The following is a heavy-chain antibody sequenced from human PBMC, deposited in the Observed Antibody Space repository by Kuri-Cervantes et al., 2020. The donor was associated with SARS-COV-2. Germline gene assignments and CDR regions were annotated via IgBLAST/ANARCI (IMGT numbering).Heavy chain of an antibody. D-gene: IGHD1-26*01. Sequence: SETLSLTCSVSGGSINNYYWSWIRQPPGKGLEWIGYVSYTGNTYYNPSLKSRVAVSVETTKNQFSLNLRSVTAADTAVYYCARLSGSQGYYFDCWGQGTLVTVSS. V-gene: IGHV4-59*01. J-gene: IGHJ4*02. CDR2: VSYTGNT. CDR1: GGSINNYY. CDR3: ARLSGSQGYYFDC.